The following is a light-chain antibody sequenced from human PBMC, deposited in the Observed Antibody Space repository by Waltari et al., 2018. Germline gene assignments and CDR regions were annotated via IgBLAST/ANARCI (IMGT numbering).Light chain of an antibody. CDR2: ATS. V-gene: IGLV1-40*01. Sequence: QSVLTQPHSVSGAPGQRVSISCTGSGSNLGAGYDVHWYQQHPGKAPKLLIHATSTLPPGVPDRFFGSQSGTSASLAITALHAEDEAEYYCQSYDTSLSVVFGVVTKLTVL. CDR1: GSNLGAGYD. J-gene: IGLJ2*01. CDR3: QSYDTSLSVV.